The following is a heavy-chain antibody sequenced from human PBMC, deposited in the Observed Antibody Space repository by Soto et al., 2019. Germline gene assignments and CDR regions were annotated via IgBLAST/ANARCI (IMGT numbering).Heavy chain of an antibody. CDR3: AREGGYSGYDYGSIDY. CDR1: GYTFTSYA. J-gene: IGHJ4*02. CDR2: INAGNGNT. D-gene: IGHD5-12*01. Sequence: QVQLVQSGAEVKKPGASVKVSCKASGYTFTSYAMHWVRQAPGQRLEWMGWINAGNGNTKYSQKFQGRVTITRDTSASTAYMELSSLRSEDTAVYYCAREGGYSGYDYGSIDYWGQGTLVTVSS. V-gene: IGHV1-3*01.